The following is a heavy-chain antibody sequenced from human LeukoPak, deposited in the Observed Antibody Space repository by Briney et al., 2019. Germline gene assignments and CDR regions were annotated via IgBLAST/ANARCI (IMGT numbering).Heavy chain of an antibody. CDR1: GFTFSDFS. Sequence: GSLRLSCAASGFTFSDFSMNWVRQTPGKGLEWISYISGSGRTIYYADSVKGRFTISRDDLNNSLFLQMNSLRTDDTAVYYCVRDFELGRFGPWGQGTLVIVSS. J-gene: IGHJ5*02. D-gene: IGHD3-9*01. CDR2: ISGSGRTI. CDR3: VRDFELGRFGP. V-gene: IGHV3-48*04.